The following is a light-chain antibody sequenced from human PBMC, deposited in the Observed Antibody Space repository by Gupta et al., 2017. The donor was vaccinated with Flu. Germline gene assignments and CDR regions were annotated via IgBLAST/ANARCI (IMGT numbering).Light chain of an antibody. V-gene: IGKV2-28*01. CDR1: QSLLHFNGFNY. J-gene: IGKJ1*01. CDR3: MQSLHTPRT. CDR2: LGS. Sequence: EIVMTQSPLSLPVTPGEPASISCRSSQSLLHFNGFNYLEWYLQKPGQSPQLLIYLGSNRASGVPDRFSGSGSGTDFTLRISIMEAEDVGIYYCMQSLHTPRTFGQGTKVEIK.